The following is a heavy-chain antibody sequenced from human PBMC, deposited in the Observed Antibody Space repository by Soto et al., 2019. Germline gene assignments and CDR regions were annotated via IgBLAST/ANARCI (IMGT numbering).Heavy chain of an antibody. D-gene: IGHD3-22*01. V-gene: IGHV1-18*01. CDR3: ARDRYDSSGYYLGADY. CDR1: GYTFTSYG. J-gene: IGHJ4*02. Sequence: QVQLVQSGAEVKKPGASVKVSCKASGYTFTSYGFSWVRQAPGQGLEWMGCISGPNGNTNYAQKLQGRVTMTTDTSTSTGYMELRSLRSEDTAVYYCARDRYDSSGYYLGADYWGQGTLVTVSS. CDR2: ISGPNGNT.